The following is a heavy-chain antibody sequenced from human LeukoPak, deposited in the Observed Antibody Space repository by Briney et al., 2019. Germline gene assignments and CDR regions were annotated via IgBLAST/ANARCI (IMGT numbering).Heavy chain of an antibody. V-gene: IGHV3-23*01. CDR3: ANDRARITIFGVVITHMDV. Sequence: PGGSLRLSCAASGFTFSSYAMSWVRQAPGKGLEWVSAISGSGGSTYYADSVKGRSTISRDNSKNTLYLQMNSLRAEDTAVYYCANDRARITIFGVVITHMDVWGQGTTVTVSS. D-gene: IGHD3-3*01. CDR2: ISGSGGST. J-gene: IGHJ6*02. CDR1: GFTFSSYA.